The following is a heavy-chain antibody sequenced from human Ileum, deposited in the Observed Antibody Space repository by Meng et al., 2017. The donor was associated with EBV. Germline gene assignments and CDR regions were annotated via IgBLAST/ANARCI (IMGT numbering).Heavy chain of an antibody. CDR1: GGSFSGYY. CDR3: ARGFYTYGSSCFDY. V-gene: IGHV4-34*01. Sequence: QVQLHQWGAGLLTPSETLSPPCAVYGGSFSGYYWTWIRQPPGKGLEWIGEINHSGSTNYNPSLKSRVTISVDKNQFSLKLSSVTAADTAVYYCARGFYTYGSSCFDYWGQGTLVTVSS. CDR2: INHSGST. J-gene: IGHJ4*02. D-gene: IGHD6-13*01.